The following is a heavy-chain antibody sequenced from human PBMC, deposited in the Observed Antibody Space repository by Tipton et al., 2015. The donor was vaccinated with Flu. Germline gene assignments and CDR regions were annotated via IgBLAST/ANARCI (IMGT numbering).Heavy chain of an antibody. J-gene: IGHJ6*02. D-gene: IGHD1-26*01. CDR3: ARDRVVGAAAGYYYSYYGMDV. CDR1: GFIFSDYA. CDR2: ISYDGTDA. V-gene: IGHV3-30*04. Sequence: SLRLSCEASGFIFSDYAMHWVRQVPGKGLEWLALISYDGTDADYADAVKGRFTVSRDNFKGTLFLQMNSLRVEDTAVYYCARDRVVGAAAGYYYSYYGMDVWGQGTTVTVSS.